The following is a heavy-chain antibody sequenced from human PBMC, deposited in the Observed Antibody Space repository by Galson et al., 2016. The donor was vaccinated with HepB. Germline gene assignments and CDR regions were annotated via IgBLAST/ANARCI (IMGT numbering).Heavy chain of an antibody. Sequence: SLRLSCAASGFNFNRYSMNWVRQAPGKGLELVSSISSSSIYIFYADSLKGRFTISRDNAKESLYLQMNSLRAEDTAVYYCARDSRFGTLDAFDIWGQGTMVTVSS. V-gene: IGHV3-21*01. CDR2: ISSSSIYI. D-gene: IGHD3-10*01. CDR1: GFNFNRYS. J-gene: IGHJ3*02. CDR3: ARDSRFGTLDAFDI.